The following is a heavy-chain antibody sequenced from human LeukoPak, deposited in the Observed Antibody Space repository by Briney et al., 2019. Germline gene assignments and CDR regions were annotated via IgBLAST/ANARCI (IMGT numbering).Heavy chain of an antibody. CDR3: AKMYYDSSGHFDY. CDR1: GFTFSDYY. J-gene: IGHJ4*02. V-gene: IGHV3-11*03. CDR2: ISGSSSYI. Sequence: GGSLRLSCAASGFTFSDYYMSWIRQAPGKGLEWVSYISGSSSYINYADSVKGRFTISRDNAKNSLYLQMNSLGAEDTAVYYCAKMYYDSSGHFDYWGQGTLVTVSS. D-gene: IGHD3-22*01.